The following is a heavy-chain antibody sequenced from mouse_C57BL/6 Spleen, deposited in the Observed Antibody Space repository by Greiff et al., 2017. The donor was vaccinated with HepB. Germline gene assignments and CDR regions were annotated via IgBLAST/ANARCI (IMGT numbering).Heavy chain of an antibody. J-gene: IGHJ3*01. CDR3: ARHDLDYCGSSWFAY. CDR2: IDPNSGGT. D-gene: IGHD1-1*01. CDR1: GYTFTSYW. V-gene: IGHV1-72*01. Sequence: VQLQQPGAELVKPGASVKLSCKASGYTFTSYWMHWVKLRPGRGLEWIGRIDPNSGGTKYNEKFTSKATLTVDKPSSTAYMQRSSLTSEDSAVYDCARHDLDYCGSSWFAYWGQGTLVTVSA.